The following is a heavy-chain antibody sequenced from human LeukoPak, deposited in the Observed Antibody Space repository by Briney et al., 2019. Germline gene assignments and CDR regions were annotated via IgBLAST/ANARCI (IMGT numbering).Heavy chain of an antibody. Sequence: GASLKISCKGSGYSFTSYWISWVRQMPGKGLEWMGRIDPSDSYTNYSPSFQGHVTISADKSISTAYLQWSSLKASDTAMYYCARRVQDGIAVAGKTIDYWGQGTLVTVSS. CDR2: IDPSDSYT. CDR1: GYSFTSYW. D-gene: IGHD6-19*01. V-gene: IGHV5-10-1*01. CDR3: ARRVQDGIAVAGKTIDY. J-gene: IGHJ4*02.